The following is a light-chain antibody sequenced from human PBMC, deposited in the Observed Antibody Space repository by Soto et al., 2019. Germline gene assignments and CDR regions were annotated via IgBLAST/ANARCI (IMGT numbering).Light chain of an antibody. CDR3: SSYTTSLTLV. CDR1: SSDVGAYPY. J-gene: IGLJ2*01. V-gene: IGLV2-14*03. Sequence: QSALTQPASVSGSPGQSITISCTGSSSDVGAYPYVSWYQQHPGKAPKLMIYDVIYRPSGVSNRFSGSKSGNTASLTISGLQTEDEADYYCSSYTTSLTLVFGGGTQLTVL. CDR2: DVI.